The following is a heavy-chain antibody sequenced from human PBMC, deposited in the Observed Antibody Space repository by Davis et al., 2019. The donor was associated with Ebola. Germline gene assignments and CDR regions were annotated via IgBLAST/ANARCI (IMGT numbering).Heavy chain of an antibody. J-gene: IGHJ4*02. CDR1: GFTFSDFY. Sequence: GESLKISCAASGFTFSDFYMSWIRQAPGKGLEWVSYISSSSRYTSYADSVKGRFTLSRDNAKNSLYLQLNSLRAEDTAVYYCASGDYGDYIFDYWGQGTLVTVSS. CDR2: ISSSSRYT. D-gene: IGHD4-17*01. CDR3: ASGDYGDYIFDY. V-gene: IGHV3-11*06.